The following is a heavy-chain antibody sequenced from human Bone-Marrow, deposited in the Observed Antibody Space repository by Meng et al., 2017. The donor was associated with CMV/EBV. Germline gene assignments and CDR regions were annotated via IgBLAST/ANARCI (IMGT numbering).Heavy chain of an antibody. V-gene: IGHV1-69*04. CDR3: ARDDPLDHRSAY. CDR1: GGTFSSYT. J-gene: IGHJ4*02. CDR2: IIPILGIA. Sequence: SVKVSCKASGGTFSSYTISWVRQAPGQGLEWMGRIIPILGIANYAQKFQGRVTITADKSTSTVYMELSSLRSEDTAVYYCARDDPLDHRSAYWGQGTLVTVSS.